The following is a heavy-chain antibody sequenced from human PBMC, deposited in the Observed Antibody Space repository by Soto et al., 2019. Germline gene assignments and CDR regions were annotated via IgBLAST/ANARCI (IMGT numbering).Heavy chain of an antibody. CDR2: IYHGGTT. CDR1: GYSISSGSY. CDR3: ARGITIFGVVYLDS. Sequence: SETLSLTCTVSGYSISSGSYWGWIRQPPGKGPEWIAKIYHGGTTYYNPSLKSRVTMSLDTSKNQFSLILTSVTAADTAVYFCARGITIFGVVYLDSWGLGTLVTVSS. J-gene: IGHJ4*02. D-gene: IGHD3-3*01. V-gene: IGHV4-38-2*02.